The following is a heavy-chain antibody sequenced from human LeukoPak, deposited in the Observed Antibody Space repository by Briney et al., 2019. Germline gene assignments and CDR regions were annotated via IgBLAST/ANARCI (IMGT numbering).Heavy chain of an antibody. CDR2: IWYDGGNK. V-gene: IGHV3-33*01. J-gene: IGHJ4*02. CDR3: ARVGSSSWYGDY. CDR1: RFTFSSYG. Sequence: GGSLRHSCAASRFTFSSYGMHWVRQGPGKGLEWVAVIWYDGGNKYYADSVKGRFTISRDNSVSAIYLQVNSLSAEDTAVYYCARVGSSSWYGDYWGQGTLVSVPS. D-gene: IGHD6-13*01.